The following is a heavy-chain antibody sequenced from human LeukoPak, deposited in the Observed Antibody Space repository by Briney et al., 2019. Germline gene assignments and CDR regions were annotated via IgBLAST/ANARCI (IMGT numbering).Heavy chain of an antibody. CDR2: IYYSGST. J-gene: IGHJ6*03. V-gene: IGHV4-59*01. CDR3: ARDLFNYYYMDV. CDR1: GGSISSYY. Sequence: PSETLSLTCTVSGGSISSYYWSWIRQPPGKGLEWIGYIYYSGSTNYNPSLKSRVTISVDTSKNRFSLKLSSVTAADTAVYYCARDLFNYYYMDVWGKGTTVTVSS.